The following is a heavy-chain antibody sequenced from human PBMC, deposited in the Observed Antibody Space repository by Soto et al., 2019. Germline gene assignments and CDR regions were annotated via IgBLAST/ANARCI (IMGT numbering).Heavy chain of an antibody. D-gene: IGHD6-19*01. Sequence: EVQLVESGGGLVKPGGSLRLSCAGSGFIFSNVWMNWVRQAPGKGREWVGRIKSETDGGTIDYAAPVKDRFTISRDDSNNTLYLQMNSLKTEDTATYYCTPLALKYNSDWYPLSDWGQGTRVTVSS. CDR3: TPLALKYNSDWYPLSD. CDR1: GFIFSNVW. CDR2: IKSETDGGTI. J-gene: IGHJ4*02. V-gene: IGHV3-15*07.